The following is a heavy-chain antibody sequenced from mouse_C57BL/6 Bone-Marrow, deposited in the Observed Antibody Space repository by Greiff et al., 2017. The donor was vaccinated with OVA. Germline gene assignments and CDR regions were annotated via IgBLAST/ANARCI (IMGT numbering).Heavy chain of an antibody. CDR1: GYTFTSYW. Sequence: QVRLQQPGAELVKPGASVKLSCKASGYTFTSYWMHWVKQRPGQGLEWIGMIHPNSGSTNYNEKFKSKATLTVDKSSSTAYMQLSSLTSEDSAVYYCARPLYYSNYMFAYWGQGTLVTVSA. V-gene: IGHV1-64*01. CDR3: ARPLYYSNYMFAY. CDR2: IHPNSGST. D-gene: IGHD2-5*01. J-gene: IGHJ3*01.